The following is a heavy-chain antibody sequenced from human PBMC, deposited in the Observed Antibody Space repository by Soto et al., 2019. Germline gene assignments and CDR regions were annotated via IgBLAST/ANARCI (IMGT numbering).Heavy chain of an antibody. D-gene: IGHD6-13*01. Sequence: GASVKVSCKASGYTFTSYAMHWVRQAPGQRHEWMGWINAGNGNTKYSQKFQGRVTITRDTSASTAYMELSSLRSEDTAVYYCARTPPMAPSIAAAGTFDYWGQGTLVTVSS. CDR1: GYTFTSYA. CDR2: INAGNGNT. V-gene: IGHV1-3*01. CDR3: ARTPPMAPSIAAAGTFDY. J-gene: IGHJ4*02.